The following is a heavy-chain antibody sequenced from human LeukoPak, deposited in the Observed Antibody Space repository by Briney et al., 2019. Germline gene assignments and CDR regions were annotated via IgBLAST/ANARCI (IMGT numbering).Heavy chain of an antibody. V-gene: IGHV4-39*01. CDR1: GDSISTSKSY. CDR2: IYYTGNT. D-gene: IGHD4-23*01. J-gene: IGHJ4*02. Sequence: SDTLSLTCTVSGDSISTSKSYWGWIRQPPLKGLEWIGSIYYTGNTYYNPSLKSRVTISVDTSKNQFSLKLSSVTAADTAVYYCARDARWSRQFDYWGQGTLVTVSS. CDR3: ARDARWSRQFDY.